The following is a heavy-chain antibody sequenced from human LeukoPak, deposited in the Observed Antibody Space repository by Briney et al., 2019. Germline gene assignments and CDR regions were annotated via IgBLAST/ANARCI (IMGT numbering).Heavy chain of an antibody. J-gene: IGHJ4*02. D-gene: IGHD5-18*01. CDR1: AGSISSYY. V-gene: IGHV4-59*01. Sequence: SETLSLTCNVSAGSISSYYWSWIRQPPGKGLEWIGYISYSGSTNYNPSLKSRVTISVDTSKNQFSLKLSSVTAADTAVYYCARDLQRCGYFDYWGQGTLVTVSS. CDR2: ISYSGST. CDR3: ARDLQRCGYFDY.